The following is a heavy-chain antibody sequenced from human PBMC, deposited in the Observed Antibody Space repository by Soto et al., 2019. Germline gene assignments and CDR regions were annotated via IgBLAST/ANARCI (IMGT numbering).Heavy chain of an antibody. D-gene: IGHD6-25*01. J-gene: IGHJ1*01. V-gene: IGHV4-59*01. Sequence: SASXSLTGIIGVWCSISYDLILIRHSPGKGLEWIGYISYNGNTNYNPSLKSRVTISVDKSKDQPSLKVTSVTAADPALYYCASLSGKRGRHIEY. CDR1: VWCSISYD. CDR2: ISYNGNT. CDR3: ASLSGKRGRHIEY.